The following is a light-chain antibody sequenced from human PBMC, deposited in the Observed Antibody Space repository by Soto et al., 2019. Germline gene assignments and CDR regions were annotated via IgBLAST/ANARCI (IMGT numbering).Light chain of an antibody. CDR3: QQSYNTPLT. CDR1: QSIRRS. J-gene: IGKJ3*01. CDR2: AAS. Sequence: DIQMTQSPSSLSASVADRVTITCRASQSIRRSLNWYQQKPGKAPKLLIYAASSLQSGVPSRFSGSGSGTDFTLTISSLQPEDFATYYCQQSYNTPLTFGPGTKVDIK. V-gene: IGKV1-39*01.